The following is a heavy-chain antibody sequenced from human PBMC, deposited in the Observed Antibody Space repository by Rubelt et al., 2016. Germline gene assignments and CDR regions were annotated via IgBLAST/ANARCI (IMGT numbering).Heavy chain of an antibody. J-gene: IGHJ5*02. D-gene: IGHD5-24*01. CDR3: ARASVEMATIKP. V-gene: IGHV4-31*03. CDR2: IYYSGST. CDR1: GGSISSSSYY. Sequence: QLQLQESGPGLVKPSETLSLTCTVSGGSISSSSYYWGWIRQHPGKGLEWIGYIYYSGSTYYNPSPKSRVTISVDTSKNQFSLKLSSVTAADTAVYYCARASVEMATIKPWGQGTLVTVSS.